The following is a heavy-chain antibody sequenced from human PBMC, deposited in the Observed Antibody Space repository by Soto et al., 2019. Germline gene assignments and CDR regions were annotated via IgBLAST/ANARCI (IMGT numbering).Heavy chain of an antibody. J-gene: IGHJ4*01. Sequence: PSETLSLTCTVSGGSISSSSYYWGWIRQPPGKGLEWIGSIYYSGSTYYNPSLKSRVTISVDTSKNQFSLKLSSVTAADTAVYYCARHSYYDSSGYYYFDYWGRGTLVTVSS. CDR1: GGSISSSSYY. V-gene: IGHV4-39*01. CDR3: ARHSYYDSSGYYYFDY. CDR2: IYYSGST. D-gene: IGHD3-22*01.